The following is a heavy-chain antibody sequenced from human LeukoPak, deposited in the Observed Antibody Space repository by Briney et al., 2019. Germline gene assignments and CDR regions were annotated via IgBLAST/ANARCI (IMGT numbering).Heavy chain of an antibody. V-gene: IGHV4-39*07. D-gene: IGHD2-21*02. CDR3: ARVANQHIVVVTNWFDP. CDR1: GGSISSSSYY. CDR2: IYYSGST. Sequence: PSETLSLTCTVSGGSISSSSYYWGWIRQPPGKGLEWIGSIYYSGSTYYNPSLKSRVTISVDTSKNQFSLKLSSVTAADTAVYYCARVANQHIVVVTNWFDPWGQGTLVTVSS. J-gene: IGHJ5*02.